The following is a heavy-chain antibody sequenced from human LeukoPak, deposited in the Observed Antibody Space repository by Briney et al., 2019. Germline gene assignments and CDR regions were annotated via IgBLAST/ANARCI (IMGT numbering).Heavy chain of an antibody. Sequence: PGGSLRLSCAASGFKFDDYAMHWVRQVPGKGLEWVAGITWNSDFIAFADSLKGRFSISRDNDKNSLFLQMNSLTPEDTAFYYCTKDVADYVWGGYRHFDKWGQGTLVTVSS. V-gene: IGHV3-9*01. CDR1: GFKFDDYA. D-gene: IGHD3-16*02. CDR2: ITWNSDFI. CDR3: TKDVADYVWGGYRHFDK. J-gene: IGHJ4*02.